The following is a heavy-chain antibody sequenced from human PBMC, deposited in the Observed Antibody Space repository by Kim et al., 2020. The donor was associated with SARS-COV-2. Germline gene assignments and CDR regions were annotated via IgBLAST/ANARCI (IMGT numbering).Heavy chain of an antibody. V-gene: IGHV4-61*01. Sequence: SETLSLTCTVSGGSVSSGSYYWSWIRQPPGKGLEWIGYIYYSGSTNYNPSLKSRVTISVDTSKNQFSLKLSSVTAADTAVYYCARDHDYGGSPRGAAFDIWGQGTMVTVSS. CDR3: ARDHDYGGSPRGAAFDI. J-gene: IGHJ3*02. D-gene: IGHD4-17*01. CDR1: GGSVSSGSYY. CDR2: IYYSGST.